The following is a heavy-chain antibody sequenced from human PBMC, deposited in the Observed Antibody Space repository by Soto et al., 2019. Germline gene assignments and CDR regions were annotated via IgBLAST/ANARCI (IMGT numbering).Heavy chain of an antibody. CDR1: GGAIGTYY. Sequence: NPSETLSLTCTVSGGAIGTYYWTWIRQPAGKGLEWIGRIYSSGSTKYNPSLQSRVTMSLDTSNNQFSLRLTSVTAADTAVYYCARGQRFSDWFDPWGQGTLVTASS. J-gene: IGHJ5*02. D-gene: IGHD3-3*01. V-gene: IGHV4-4*07. CDR2: IYSSGST. CDR3: ARGQRFSDWFDP.